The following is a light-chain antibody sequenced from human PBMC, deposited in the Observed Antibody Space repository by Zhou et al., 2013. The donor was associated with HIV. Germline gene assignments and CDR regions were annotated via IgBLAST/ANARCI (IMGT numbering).Light chain of an antibody. J-gene: IGKJ1*01. CDR3: HQYNNWPPGGT. V-gene: IGKV3D-15*01. CDR2: GAS. Sequence: PGERVTLSCRASQSVSSSYLAWYQQKPGQAPRLLIYGASSRATGIPDRFSGSGSGTDFTLTVSSLQSEDVAVYYCHQYNNWPPGGTFGQGTKVEIK. CDR1: QSVSSSY.